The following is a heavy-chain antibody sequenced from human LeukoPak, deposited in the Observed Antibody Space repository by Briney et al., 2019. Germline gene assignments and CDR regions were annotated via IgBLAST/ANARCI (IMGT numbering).Heavy chain of an antibody. Sequence: PGGSLRLSCEASGFTFGSFAMYWVRQAPGKGLDWIAGIFGSGGSPHYADSVKGRFTISRDNFKNTLFLQMNSLRAEDTALYYCAKGSSGYFVDLWGQGTLVTVSS. V-gene: IGHV3-23*01. D-gene: IGHD3-22*01. CDR1: GFTFGSFA. CDR2: IFGSGGSP. J-gene: IGHJ5*02. CDR3: AKGSSGYFVDL.